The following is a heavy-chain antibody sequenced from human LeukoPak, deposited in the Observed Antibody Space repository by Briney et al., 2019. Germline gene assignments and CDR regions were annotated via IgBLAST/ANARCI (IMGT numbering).Heavy chain of an antibody. V-gene: IGHV3-21*01. Sequence: GGSLRLSCAASGFTFSSYSMNWVRQAPGKGLEWVSSISSRSSYIYYADSVKGRFTISRDNAKNSLYLQMNSLRAEDTAVYYCARDRIWTTVTTFDYWGQGALVTVSS. CDR1: GFTFSSYS. D-gene: IGHD4-17*01. CDR2: ISSRSSYI. CDR3: ARDRIWTTVTTFDY. J-gene: IGHJ4*02.